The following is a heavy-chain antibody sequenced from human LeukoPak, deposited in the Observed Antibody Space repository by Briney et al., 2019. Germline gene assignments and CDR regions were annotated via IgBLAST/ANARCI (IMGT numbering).Heavy chain of an antibody. V-gene: IGHV3-30*03. CDR1: GFTFTTYG. D-gene: IGHD2-2*01. J-gene: IGHJ6*02. CDR3: ARDLRPYLYYGMDV. Sequence: PGGSLRLSCAASGFTFTTYGMHWVRQAPGKGLEWVAVILFDGSEKYYSDSVKGRFTISRDNSKNTLFLEMNRLRADDTAVYYCARDLRPYLYYGMDVWGQGTTVTVSS. CDR2: ILFDGSEK.